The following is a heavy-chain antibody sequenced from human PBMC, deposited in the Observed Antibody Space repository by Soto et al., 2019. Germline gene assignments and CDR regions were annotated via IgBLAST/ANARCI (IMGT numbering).Heavy chain of an antibody. CDR3: ARGGTSSRRAVAGDFHY. CDR2: IDYSGST. D-gene: IGHD1-7*01. Sequence: QVQLQESGPGLVKPSETLSLTCSVSAGSVSGSSHYWNWIRQTPGKGLEWIGYIDYSGSTNYNPSLKSRVTISVDTSKTQFSLKLSSGTAADTAVYYCARGGTSSRRAVAGDFHYWGQGTQVTGSS. V-gene: IGHV4-61*01. CDR1: AGSVSGSSHY. J-gene: IGHJ1*01.